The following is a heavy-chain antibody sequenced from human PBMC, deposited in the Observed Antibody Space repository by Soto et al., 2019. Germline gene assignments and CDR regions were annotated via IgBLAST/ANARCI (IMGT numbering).Heavy chain of an antibody. V-gene: IGHV4-4*07. J-gene: IGHJ4*02. CDR3: ARVLAEGSGYTDY. D-gene: IGHD3-22*01. CDR1: GGSMSTYH. CDR2: IYVSGST. Sequence: QVQLQESGPGLVKPSETLSLTCSVSGGSMSTYHWTWIRQPAGKGLEWIGRIYVSGSTNYNPSLKSRVSMSIDTSKSQFSLKLRSVTAADTAMYYCARVLAEGSGYTDYWGQGTLVTVSS.